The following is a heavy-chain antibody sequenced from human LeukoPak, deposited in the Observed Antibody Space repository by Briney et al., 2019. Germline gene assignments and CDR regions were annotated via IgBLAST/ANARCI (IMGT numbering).Heavy chain of an antibody. CDR1: GYTFTGYY. Sequence: ASVKVSCKASGYTFTGYYMHWVRQAPGQGLEWMGWINPNTGGTNYAQKFQGRVTVTRDTSISTAYMELSRLRSDDTAVYYCARSQYSDFLRGNPKSPYYFDSWGQGTLVTVSS. J-gene: IGHJ4*02. CDR3: ARSQYSDFLRGNPKSPYYFDS. V-gene: IGHV1-2*02. CDR2: INPNTGGT. D-gene: IGHD3-3*01.